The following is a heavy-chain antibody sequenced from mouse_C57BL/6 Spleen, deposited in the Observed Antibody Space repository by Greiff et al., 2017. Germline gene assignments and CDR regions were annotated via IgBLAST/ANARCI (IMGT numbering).Heavy chain of an antibody. V-gene: IGHV1-50*01. Sequence: QVQLQQPGAELVKPGASVKLSCKASGYTFTSYWMQWVKQRPGQGLEWIGEIDPTDSYTNYNQKFKGKATLTVDTSSSTAYMQLSSRTSEDSAVYYCAIYPLTTLVAVDYWGQGTTLTVSS. D-gene: IGHD1-1*01. CDR1: GYTFTSYW. CDR3: AIYPLTTLVAVDY. J-gene: IGHJ2*01. CDR2: IDPTDSYT.